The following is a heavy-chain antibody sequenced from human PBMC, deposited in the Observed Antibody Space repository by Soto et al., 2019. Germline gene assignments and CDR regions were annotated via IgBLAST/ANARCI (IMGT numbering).Heavy chain of an antibody. CDR2: ISPGSRYP. J-gene: IGHJ5*02. Sequence: GGSLRLSCASSGFTFSDYYMSWIRQAPGKGLEWLSYISPGSRYPAYADSVKGRFTISRDNARRSLSLQMNSLTVDDTAIYYCVRGGGGGLFDPWGQGSMVTVSS. D-gene: IGHD2-15*01. CDR1: GFTFSDYY. V-gene: IGHV3-11*06. CDR3: VRGGGGGLFDP.